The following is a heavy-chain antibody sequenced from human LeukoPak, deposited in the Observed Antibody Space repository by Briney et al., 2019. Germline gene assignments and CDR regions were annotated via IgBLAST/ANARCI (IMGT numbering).Heavy chain of an antibody. CDR1: GFYSNDYARYA. Sequence: PGGSLRLSCAGSGFYSNDYARYAMSWVRQAPGKGLEWVSAISGTADTTKYADSVKGRFTISRDNSKNTLYLQIYSLRADDTAVYYCAKDPHSSSGAYYSYYYMDVWGKGATVTVSS. V-gene: IGHV3-23*01. J-gene: IGHJ6*03. D-gene: IGHD6-6*01. CDR2: ISGTADTT. CDR3: AKDPHSSSGAYYSYYYMDV.